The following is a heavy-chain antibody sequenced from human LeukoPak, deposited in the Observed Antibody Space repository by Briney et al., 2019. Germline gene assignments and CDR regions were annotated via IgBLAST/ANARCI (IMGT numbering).Heavy chain of an antibody. J-gene: IGHJ1*01. Sequence: MPGGSLRLSCAASGFTFSSYSMNWVRQAPGKGLEWVSSISSSSSYIYYADSVKGRFTISRDNAKNSLYLQMNSLRAEDTAVYYCASHITMIVVVTGAEYFQHWGQGTLVTVSS. CDR1: GFTFSSYS. CDR2: ISSSSSYI. V-gene: IGHV3-21*01. D-gene: IGHD3-22*01. CDR3: ASHITMIVVVTGAEYFQH.